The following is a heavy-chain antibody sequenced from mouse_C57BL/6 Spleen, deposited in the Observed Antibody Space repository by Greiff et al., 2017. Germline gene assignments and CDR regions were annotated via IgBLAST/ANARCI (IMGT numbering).Heavy chain of an antibody. CDR2: IYPGGGYT. CDR3: ARCYYGSSYDYYAMDY. Sequence: VQLQQSGAELVRPGTSVKMSCKASGYTFTNYWIGWAKQRPGHGLEWIGDIYPGGGYTNYNEKFKGKATLTADKSSSTAYMQFSSLTSEDSAIYYCARCYYGSSYDYYAMDYWGQGTSVTVSS. J-gene: IGHJ4*01. V-gene: IGHV1-63*01. D-gene: IGHD1-1*01. CDR1: GYTFTNYW.